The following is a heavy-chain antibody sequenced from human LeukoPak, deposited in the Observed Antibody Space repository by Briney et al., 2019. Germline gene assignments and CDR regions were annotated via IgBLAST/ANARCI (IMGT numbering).Heavy chain of an antibody. Sequence: SETLSLTCTVSGGSISSGGYYWSWIRQHPGKGLEWIGYIYYSGSTYYNPSLKSRVTISVDTSKNQFSLKLSSVTAADTAVYYCARDRYSSSWSDAFDIWGQGTMVTVSS. J-gene: IGHJ3*02. CDR1: GGSISSGGYY. D-gene: IGHD6-13*01. V-gene: IGHV4-31*03. CDR3: ARDRYSSSWSDAFDI. CDR2: IYYSGST.